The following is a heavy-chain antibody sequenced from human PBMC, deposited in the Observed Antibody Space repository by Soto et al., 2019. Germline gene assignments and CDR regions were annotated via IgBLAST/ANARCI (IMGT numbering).Heavy chain of an antibody. CDR1: GYSFTSYW. D-gene: IGHD2-8*01. CDR3: ARAGLMVYAIDISDNWFDP. CDR2: IYPGDSDT. Sequence: PGESLKISCKGSGYSFTSYWIGWVRQMPGKGLEWMGIIYPGDSDTRYSPSFQGQVTISADKSISTAYLQWSSLKASDTAMYYCARAGLMVYAIDISDNWFDPWGQGTLVTVSS. J-gene: IGHJ5*02. V-gene: IGHV5-51*01.